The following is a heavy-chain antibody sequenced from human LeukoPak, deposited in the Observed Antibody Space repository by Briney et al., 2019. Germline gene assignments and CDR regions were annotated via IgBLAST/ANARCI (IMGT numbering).Heavy chain of an antibody. J-gene: IGHJ6*02. CDR2: INSDGSST. CDR1: GFTFSSYW. CDR3: ARDEPTSVGGSYYESDYGMDV. D-gene: IGHD1-26*01. V-gene: IGHV3-74*01. Sequence: GSLRLSCAASGFTFSSYWMHWVRQAPGKGLVWVSRINSDGSSTSYADSVKGRFTISRDNAKNTLYLQMNSLRAEDTAVYYCARDEPTSVGGSYYESDYGMDVWGQGTTVTVSS.